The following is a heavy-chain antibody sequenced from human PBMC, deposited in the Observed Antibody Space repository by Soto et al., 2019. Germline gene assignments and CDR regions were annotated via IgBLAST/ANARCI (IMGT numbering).Heavy chain of an antibody. V-gene: IGHV1-69*13. CDR3: AREDRRGRVGYCTNGVCYTGYFDY. D-gene: IGHD2-8*01. J-gene: IGHJ4*02. CDR1: GGTFSSYA. CDR2: IIPIFGTA. Sequence: SVKVSCKASGGTFSSYAISWVRQAPGQGREWMGGIIPIFGTANYAQKFQGRVTITADESTSTAYMELSSLRSEDTAVYYCAREDRRGRVGYCTNGVCYTGYFDYWVQGXLGTVSS.